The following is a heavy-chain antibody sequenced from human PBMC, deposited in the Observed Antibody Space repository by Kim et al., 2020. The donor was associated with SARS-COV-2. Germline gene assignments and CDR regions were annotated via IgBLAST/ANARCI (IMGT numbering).Heavy chain of an antibody. J-gene: IGHJ5*02. Sequence: SETLSLTCTVSGGSISRSCYYWVWIRQPPGQGLEWFGCYYYSGSTYYTPSLKTTVTLAADTSQNSFSLNPGSLTAAATSYYYCSRGVGGWLQLDNWFDP. V-gene: IGHV4-39*07. CDR1: GGSISRSCYY. D-gene: IGHD3-16*01. CDR2: YYYSGST. CDR3: SRGVGGWLQLDNWFDP.